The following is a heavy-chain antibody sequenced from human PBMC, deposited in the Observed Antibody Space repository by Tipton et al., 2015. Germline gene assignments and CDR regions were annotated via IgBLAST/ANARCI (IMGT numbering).Heavy chain of an antibody. CDR3: ARDRSSYYDILTGHYYYYYDMDV. CDR1: GFTFSNNW. J-gene: IGHJ6*02. CDR2: IKQDGSEK. D-gene: IGHD3-9*01. Sequence: SLRLSCATSGFTFSNNWMHWVRQVPGKGLEWVAKIKQDGSEKYYVDSVKGRFTISRDNAENSLFLQMNNLRAEDTAVYYCARDRSSYYDILTGHYYYYYDMDVWGQGTTVTVSS. V-gene: IGHV3-7*01.